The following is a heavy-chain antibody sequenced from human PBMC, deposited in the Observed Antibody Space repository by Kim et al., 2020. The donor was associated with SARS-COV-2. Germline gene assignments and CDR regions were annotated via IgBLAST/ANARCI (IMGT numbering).Heavy chain of an antibody. Sequence: GGSLRLSCEASGLTFSSYAMIWVRQALGKGLEWVSAISGSGGSTYYADSVKGRFTIPRDNSKNTLYLQMNSLRAEDTAVYYCANYGSGSYEYYFDYWGQGTLVTVSS. D-gene: IGHD3-10*01. CDR2: ISGSGGST. CDR3: ANYGSGSYEYYFDY. CDR1: GLTFSSYA. V-gene: IGHV3-23*01. J-gene: IGHJ4*02.